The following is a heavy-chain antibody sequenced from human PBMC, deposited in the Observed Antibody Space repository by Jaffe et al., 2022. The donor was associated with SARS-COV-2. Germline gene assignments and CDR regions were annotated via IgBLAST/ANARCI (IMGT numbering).Heavy chain of an antibody. V-gene: IGHV4-59*01. CDR1: GGSSSSYY. CDR2: IHNSGST. J-gene: IGHJ6*02. D-gene: IGHD3-16*02. CDR3: ARMNRRGYYDYGMDV. Sequence: QVQLQESGPGLVKPSGTLSLTCIVSGGSSSSYYWTWIRQPPGKGLEWIGYIHNSGSTNYNPSLKSRVTMSTSKNQFSLKLGSVTAADTAVYYCARMNRRGYYDYGMDVWGQGTTVTVSS.